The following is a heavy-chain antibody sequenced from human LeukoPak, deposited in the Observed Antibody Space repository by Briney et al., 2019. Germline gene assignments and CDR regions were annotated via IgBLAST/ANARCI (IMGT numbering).Heavy chain of an antibody. CDR2: IDYSGRT. Sequence: SETRSLTCAVSGGSISSSSYYWGWIRQPPGKGLEWIGSIDYSGRTYYNPSLKSRITIPVDTPKNQFSLKLSSVTAADTAVYYCATSYYRYFQHWGQGTLLTDSP. V-gene: IGHV4-39*01. CDR3: ATSYYRYFQH. J-gene: IGHJ1*01. CDR1: GGSISSSSYY. D-gene: IGHD1-26*01.